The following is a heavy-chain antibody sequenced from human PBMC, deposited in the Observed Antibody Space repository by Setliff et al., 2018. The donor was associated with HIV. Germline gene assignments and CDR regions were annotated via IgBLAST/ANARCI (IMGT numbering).Heavy chain of an antibody. J-gene: IGHJ4*02. D-gene: IGHD4-17*01. CDR1: GGSISSSSYY. CDR2: INQSGST. V-gene: IGHV4-39*01. Sequence: SETLSLTCTVSGGSISSSSYYWGWIRQPPGKGLEWIGEINQSGSTNYNSSLKNRVTMSINLSKNQFSLTLTSVTAADTAVYYCAVRAYGPLEYWAQGNQVTVSS. CDR3: AVRAYGPLEY.